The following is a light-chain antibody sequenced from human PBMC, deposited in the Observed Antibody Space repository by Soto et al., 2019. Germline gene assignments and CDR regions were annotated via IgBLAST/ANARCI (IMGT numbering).Light chain of an antibody. CDR3: SSYTSSRAYV. Sequence: QSVMTQPASESGSPGQSITISCTGTSSDVGGYNYVSWYQQQSGKAPKLMIHEVSNRPSGVSNRFSGSKSGNTASLTISGLQAEDEADYCCSSYTSSRAYVFGIGTKVTVL. CDR1: SSDVGGYNY. J-gene: IGLJ1*01. CDR2: EVS. V-gene: IGLV2-14*01.